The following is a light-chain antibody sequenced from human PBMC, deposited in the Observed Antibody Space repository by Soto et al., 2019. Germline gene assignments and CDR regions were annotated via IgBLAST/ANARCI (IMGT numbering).Light chain of an antibody. CDR3: MQDLQSLT. V-gene: IGKV2-28*01. CDR2: FGS. J-gene: IGKJ5*01. CDR1: QSLLYNNTYNY. Sequence: EIVMPQSPLTLPVTPGEPASISCRSSQSLLYNNTYNYLDWYVQKPGQSPQLLIYFGSNRAPGVPDRFSGSGSVTAFTLKINRVEAEDVGTYYCMQDLQSLTFGQGTRLEIQ.